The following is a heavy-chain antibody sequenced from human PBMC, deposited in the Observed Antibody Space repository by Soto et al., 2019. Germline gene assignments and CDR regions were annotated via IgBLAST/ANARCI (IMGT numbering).Heavy chain of an antibody. CDR3: ARTYSSSVDY. Sequence: QVTLKESGPVLVKPTEPLTLTCTVSGFSLSNARMGVSWIHQPPGKALEWLAHIFSNDEKSYSTSLKSRLTISKDTSKSQVVLTMTNMDPVDTATYYCARTYSSSVDYWGQGTLVTVSS. CDR1: GFSLSNARMG. V-gene: IGHV2-26*01. CDR2: IFSNDEK. J-gene: IGHJ4*02. D-gene: IGHD6-6*01.